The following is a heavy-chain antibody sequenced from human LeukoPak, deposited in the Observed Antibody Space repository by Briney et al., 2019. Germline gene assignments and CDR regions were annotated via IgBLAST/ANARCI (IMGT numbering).Heavy chain of an antibody. CDR1: GGSISSYY. Sequence: SETLSLTCTVSGGSISSYYWGWIRQPPGKGLEWIGSIYYSGSTYYNPSLKSRVTISVDTSKNQFSLKLSSVTAADTAVYYCARLPLEMATISFDYWGQGTLVTVSS. CDR2: IYYSGST. J-gene: IGHJ4*02. CDR3: ARLPLEMATISFDY. V-gene: IGHV4-39*01. D-gene: IGHD5-24*01.